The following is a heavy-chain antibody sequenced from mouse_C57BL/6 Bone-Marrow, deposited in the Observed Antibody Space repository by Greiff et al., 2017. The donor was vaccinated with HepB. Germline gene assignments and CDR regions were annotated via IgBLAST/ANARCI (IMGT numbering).Heavy chain of an antibody. D-gene: IGHD1-1*01. J-gene: IGHJ2*01. CDR2: INPNYGTT. CDR1: GYSFTDYN. CDR3: AGLHYGGSCFDY. V-gene: IGHV1-39*01. Sequence: EVQLVESGPELVKPGASVKISCKASGYSFTDYNMHWVKQSPGKSLEWIGVINPNYGTTSYNQKFKGKATLTVDQSSSTAYMQLNSLTSEDSAVYYCAGLHYGGSCFDYWGQGTTVTVSS.